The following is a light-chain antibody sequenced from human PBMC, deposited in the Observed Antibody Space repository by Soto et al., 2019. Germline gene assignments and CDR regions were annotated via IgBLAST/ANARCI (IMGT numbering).Light chain of an antibody. Sequence: DIVMTQSPLSLPVTPGEPASISCRSSQSVLHSNGYNYLDWYLQKPGQSPQLLIYLSCNRASGVTDRFSGSGSGTDFTLKISRVEAEDVGVYYCMQALQTPRTFGQGTKVEIK. CDR2: LSC. J-gene: IGKJ1*01. CDR3: MQALQTPRT. CDR1: QSVLHSNGYNY. V-gene: IGKV2-28*01.